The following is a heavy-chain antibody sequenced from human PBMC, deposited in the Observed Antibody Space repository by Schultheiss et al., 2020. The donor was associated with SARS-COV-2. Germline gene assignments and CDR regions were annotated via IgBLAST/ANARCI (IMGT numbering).Heavy chain of an antibody. CDR3: AKDSGYKGRADYFDY. V-gene: IGHV3-23*01. CDR1: GFTFSSHA. J-gene: IGHJ4*02. D-gene: IGHD5-12*01. Sequence: GGSLRLSCAASGFTFSSHAMSWVRQAPGKGLEWVSAISGSGGSTYYADSVKGRFTISRDNSKNTLYLQMNSLRAEDTAVYYCAKDSGYKGRADYFDYWGQGTLVTVSS. CDR2: ISGSGGST.